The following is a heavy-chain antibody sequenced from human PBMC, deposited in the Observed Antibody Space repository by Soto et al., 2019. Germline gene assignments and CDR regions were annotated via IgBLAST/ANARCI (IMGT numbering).Heavy chain of an antibody. Sequence: GGSLRLSCAASGLSFGVFGMHWVRQAPGKGLEWLSVLSYEGSEEYYADSVRGRFTISRDNSKNTLFLQMDSLRVDDTGVYYCALTRRSSLLEVAGPGFEYWGQGTLVTVSS. CDR3: ALTRRSSLLEVAGPGFEY. D-gene: IGHD6-19*01. CDR2: LSYEGSEE. CDR1: GLSFGVFG. J-gene: IGHJ4*02. V-gene: IGHV3-30*03.